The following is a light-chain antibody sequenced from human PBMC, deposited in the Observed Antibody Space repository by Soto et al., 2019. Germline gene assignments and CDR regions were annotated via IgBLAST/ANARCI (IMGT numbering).Light chain of an antibody. J-gene: IGKJ1*01. CDR1: QSVSSNL. V-gene: IGKV3-20*01. Sequence: EIVLTQSPDTLSLSPGERATLSCRAGQSVSSNLLAWYQQKPGQAPRLLIYGASSRATGIPDRFSGSGSETDFTLTINRLEPEDFAVYYCQQYVRSPWTFGQGTKVEIK. CDR3: QQYVRSPWT. CDR2: GAS.